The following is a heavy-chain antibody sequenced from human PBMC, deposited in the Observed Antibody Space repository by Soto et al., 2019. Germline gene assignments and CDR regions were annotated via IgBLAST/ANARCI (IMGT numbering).Heavy chain of an antibody. Sequence: SVKVSCKASGGTFSSYAISWVRQAPGQGLEWMGGIIPIFGTANYAQKFQGRVTITADESTSTAYMELSSLRSEDTAVYYCARDPQHPYYYDSSGYVGFDPWGQGTRVTVSS. CDR2: IIPIFGTA. V-gene: IGHV1-69*13. CDR1: GGTFSSYA. J-gene: IGHJ5*02. CDR3: ARDPQHPYYYDSSGYVGFDP. D-gene: IGHD3-22*01.